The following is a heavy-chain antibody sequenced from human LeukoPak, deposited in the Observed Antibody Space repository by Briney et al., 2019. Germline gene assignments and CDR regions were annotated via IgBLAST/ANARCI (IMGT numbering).Heavy chain of an antibody. CDR1: GFNFSDSR. CDR3: VRGDWYFES. D-gene: IGHD2-21*01. Sequence: GGSLRLSCVTSGFNFSDSRMTWVRQAPGKGLQWVANVNRDGTEKHFLDFVEGRFTISRDNAKKSLYLQMSSLRPQDTAVYFCVRGDWYFESWGQGTLVTVSS. J-gene: IGHJ4*02. CDR2: VNRDGTEK. V-gene: IGHV3-7*04.